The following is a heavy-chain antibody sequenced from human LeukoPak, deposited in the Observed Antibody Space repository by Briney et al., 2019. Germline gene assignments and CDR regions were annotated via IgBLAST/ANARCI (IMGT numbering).Heavy chain of an antibody. CDR1: GGSFSGYY. Sequence: SETLSLTCAVYGGSFSGYYWSWIRQPPGKGLEWIGEINRSGSTNYNPSLKSRVTISVDTSKNQFSLKLSSVTAADTAVYYCASANYYYYYYMDVWGKGTTVTVSS. CDR2: INRSGST. J-gene: IGHJ6*03. V-gene: IGHV4-34*01. CDR3: ASANYYYYYYMDV.